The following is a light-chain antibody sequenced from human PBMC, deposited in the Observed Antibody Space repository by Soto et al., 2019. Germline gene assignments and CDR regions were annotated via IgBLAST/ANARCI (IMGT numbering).Light chain of an antibody. CDR3: SSYTSSSTFV. CDR2: EVS. Sequence: QPVLTQPASVSGSPGQSITISCTGTSSDVGGYNYVSWHQQHPGKAPKLMIYEVSNRPSGVSNRFSGSKSGNTASLTISGLQAEDEADYYCSSYTSSSTFVFGTGTKVTVL. J-gene: IGLJ1*01. V-gene: IGLV2-14*01. CDR1: SSDVGGYNY.